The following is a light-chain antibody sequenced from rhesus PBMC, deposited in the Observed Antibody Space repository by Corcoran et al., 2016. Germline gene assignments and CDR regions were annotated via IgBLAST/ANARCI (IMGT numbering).Light chain of an antibody. CDR3: QQYNSAPPT. V-gene: IGKV1-21*01. CDR1: QGISSW. Sequence: DIQMTQSQSSLSASVGDRVTITCRASQGISSWLAWYQQKPGKAPKPLIYKASSLKSGVPSRFRGSGSGTDFTLPISSLQPEDFATYYCQQYNSAPPTFGQGTKVEIK. CDR2: KAS. J-gene: IGKJ1*01.